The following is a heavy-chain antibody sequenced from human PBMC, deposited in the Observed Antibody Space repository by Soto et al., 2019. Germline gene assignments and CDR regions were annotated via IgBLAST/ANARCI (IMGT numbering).Heavy chain of an antibody. CDR3: ARVVRFCSSPSCRGRNWFDP. J-gene: IGHJ5*02. CDR1: GGSINNYH. Sequence: SETLSRTCTVSGGSINNYHWFWIRQPPGKGQEWIGYIFYSGDTNYSPSLKSRVTISVDTSKNQFSLRLASVTAADTAEYHCARVVRFCSSPSCRGRNWFDPWGQGTRVTVSS. CDR2: IFYSGDT. D-gene: IGHD2-2*01. V-gene: IGHV4-59*08.